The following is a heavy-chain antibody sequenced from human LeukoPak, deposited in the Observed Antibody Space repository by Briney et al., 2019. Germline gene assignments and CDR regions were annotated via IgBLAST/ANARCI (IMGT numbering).Heavy chain of an antibody. CDR3: ARYCGGDCFGMDV. J-gene: IGHJ6*02. CDR2: IKQDGSKK. Sequence: GGSLRLSCTASGLTFSSYWMSWVRQAPGKGLEWVANIKQDGSKKYSVDSVKGRFTISRDNAKNSLYLQMNSLRTEDTAVYYCARYCGGDCFGMDVWGQGTSVTVSS. D-gene: IGHD2-21*01. V-gene: IGHV3-7*01. CDR1: GLTFSSYW.